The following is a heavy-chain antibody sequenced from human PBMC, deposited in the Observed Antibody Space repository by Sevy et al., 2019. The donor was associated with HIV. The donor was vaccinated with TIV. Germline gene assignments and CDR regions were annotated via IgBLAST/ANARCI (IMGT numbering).Heavy chain of an antibody. J-gene: IGHJ6*03. D-gene: IGHD6-13*01. V-gene: IGHV1-2*02. Sequence: ASVKVSCKASGYTFTGYYMHWVRQAPGQGLEWMGWINPNSGGTNYAQKFQGRVTMTRDTSISTAYMELSRLRSDDTAGYYVARAVRIAAAGTLMDVWGKGTTVTVSS. CDR1: GYTFTGYY. CDR3: ARAVRIAAAGTLMDV. CDR2: INPNSGGT.